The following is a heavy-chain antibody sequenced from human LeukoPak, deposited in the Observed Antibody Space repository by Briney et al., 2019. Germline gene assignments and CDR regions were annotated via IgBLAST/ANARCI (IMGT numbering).Heavy chain of an antibody. V-gene: IGHV1-18*01. CDR2: ISAYKGNT. Sequence: ASVKVSCKASGYTFTSYGISWVRQAPGQGLEWMGWISAYKGNTDYAQSLQGRVTMTTDTSTSTAYMELRSLRSDDTAVYYCARNSDDILTGSPIGWFDPWGQGTLVTVSS. D-gene: IGHD3-9*01. J-gene: IGHJ5*02. CDR1: GYTFTSYG. CDR3: ARNSDDILTGSPIGWFDP.